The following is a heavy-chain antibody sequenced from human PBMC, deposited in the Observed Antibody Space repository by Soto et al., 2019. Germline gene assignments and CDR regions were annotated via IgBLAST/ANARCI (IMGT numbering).Heavy chain of an antibody. V-gene: IGHV3-30*03. J-gene: IGHJ6*02. D-gene: IGHD3-16*02. Sequence: QVQLVESGGGVVQPGRSLRLSCAASGFSFRSYGMHWVRQGPGKGLEWVAVISYDGSINYNADSVKGRFTIYRDNYKXXXXXXXXXXXXXXXXXXXXXXXRGSTGSYRAMDVWGQGTTVTVSS. CDR2: ISYDGSIN. CDR3: XXXRGSTGSYRAMDV. CDR1: GFSFRSYG.